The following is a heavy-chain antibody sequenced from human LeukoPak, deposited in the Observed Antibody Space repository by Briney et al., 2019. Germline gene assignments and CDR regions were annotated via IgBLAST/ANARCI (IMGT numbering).Heavy chain of an antibody. J-gene: IGHJ3*01. CDR3: VRDDGIGLDAFDV. V-gene: IGHV6-1*01. Sequence: SLTLSLTCAVSGDSVSSNSAAWNWIRQSPSRGLEWLGRTYYRSKWYNDYAVSVKSRITINPDTSKNQFSLQLNSVTPEDTAVYYCVRDDGIGLDAFDVWSPGTMVTVSS. D-gene: IGHD1-14*01. CDR1: GDSVSSNSAA. CDR2: TYYRSKWYN.